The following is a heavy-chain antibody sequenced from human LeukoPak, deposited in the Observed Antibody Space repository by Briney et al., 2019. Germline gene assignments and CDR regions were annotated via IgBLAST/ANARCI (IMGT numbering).Heavy chain of an antibody. J-gene: IGHJ5*02. CDR3: ARRAWTAGTGNWFDP. D-gene: IGHD6-13*01. CDR1: GFTFSSYW. Sequence: GGSLRLSCAASGFTFSSYWMSWVRQAPGKGLEWVANIKQDGSEKYYVDSVKGRFTISRDNAKNSLYLQMNSLRAEDTAVYYCARRAWTAGTGNWFDPWGRGTLVTVSS. V-gene: IGHV3-7*01. CDR2: IKQDGSEK.